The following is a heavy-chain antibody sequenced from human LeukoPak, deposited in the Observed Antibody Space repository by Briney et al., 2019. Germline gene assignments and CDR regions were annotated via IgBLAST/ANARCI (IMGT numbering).Heavy chain of an antibody. CDR3: ASGFGVGSYAAFDI. J-gene: IGHJ3*02. Sequence: ASVKVSCKASGYTFTSYDINWVRQATGQGLEWMGWMNPNSGNTGYAQKFQGRVTMTRNTSISTAYMELSSLRAEDTSVYYCASGFGVGSYAAFDIWGQGTMVTVSS. V-gene: IGHV1-8*01. CDR1: GYTFTSYD. D-gene: IGHD1-26*01. CDR2: MNPNSGNT.